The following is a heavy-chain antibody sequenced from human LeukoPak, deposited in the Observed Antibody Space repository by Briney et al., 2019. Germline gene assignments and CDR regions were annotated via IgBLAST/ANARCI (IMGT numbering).Heavy chain of an antibody. Sequence: SQTLSLTCTVSGGSISSGSYYWSWIRQPAGKGLEWIGRIYTSGSTNYNPSLKSRVTMSVDTSKNQFSLKLSSVIAADTAVYYCAREESRDAFDIWGQGTMVTVSS. CDR3: AREESRDAFDI. CDR1: GGSISSGSYY. V-gene: IGHV4-61*02. CDR2: IYTSGST. J-gene: IGHJ3*02.